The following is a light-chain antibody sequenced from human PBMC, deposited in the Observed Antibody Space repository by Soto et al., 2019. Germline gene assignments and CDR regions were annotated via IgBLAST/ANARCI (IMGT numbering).Light chain of an antibody. Sequence: DMVMTQSPATLSVSPGERATLSCRASQSVSSSLAWYQQKPGRSPRLLIYGASTRAIGIPARFSGSGSGTEFTLTISTLQSEDFAVYYCQQYGNWPPWTFGPGTKVDIK. J-gene: IGKJ1*01. V-gene: IGKV3-15*01. CDR1: QSVSSS. CDR2: GAS. CDR3: QQYGNWPPWT.